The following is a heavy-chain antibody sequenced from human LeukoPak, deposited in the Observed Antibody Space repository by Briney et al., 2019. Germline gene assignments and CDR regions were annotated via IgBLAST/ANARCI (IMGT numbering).Heavy chain of an antibody. CDR3: ARAGSSSSWTYYYYCMDV. J-gene: IGHJ6*03. CDR1: GFTFSSYW. CDR2: INTDGSST. D-gene: IGHD6-13*01. Sequence: PGGSLRLSCAASGFTFSSYWMHWVRQAPGKGLVWVSRINTDGSSTSYADSVKGRFTISRDNAKNTLYLQMNSLRAEDTAVYYCARAGSSSSWTYYYYCMDVWGKGTTVTVSS. V-gene: IGHV3-74*01.